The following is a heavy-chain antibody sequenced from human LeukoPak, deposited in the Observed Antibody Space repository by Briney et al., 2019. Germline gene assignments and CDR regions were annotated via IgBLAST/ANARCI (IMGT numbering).Heavy chain of an antibody. CDR2: INPSGGST. Sequence: ASVKVSCKASGSTFTSYYMHWVRQAPGQGLEWMGIINPSGGSTSYAQKFQGRVTMTRDTSTSTVYMELSSLRSEDTAVYYCARYSSGPNAFDIWGQGTMVTVSS. CDR1: GSTFTSYY. D-gene: IGHD6-25*01. J-gene: IGHJ3*02. V-gene: IGHV1-46*01. CDR3: ARYSSGPNAFDI.